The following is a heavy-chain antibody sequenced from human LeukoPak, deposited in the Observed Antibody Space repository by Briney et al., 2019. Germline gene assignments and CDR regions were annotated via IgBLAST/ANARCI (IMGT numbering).Heavy chain of an antibody. CDR3: ARVTDKVATIYGMDV. CDR1: GYTFTGYY. Sequence: GASVKVSCKASGYTFTGYYMHWVRQAPGQGLEWMGWINPNSGGTNYAQKFQGRVTMTRDTSISTAYMELSRLRSDDTAVYYCARVTDKVATIYGMDVWGQGTTVTVSS. D-gene: IGHD5-12*01. V-gene: IGHV1-2*02. CDR2: INPNSGGT. J-gene: IGHJ6*02.